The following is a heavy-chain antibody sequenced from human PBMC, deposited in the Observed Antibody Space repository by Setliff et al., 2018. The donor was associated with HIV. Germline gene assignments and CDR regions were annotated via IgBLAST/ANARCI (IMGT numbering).Heavy chain of an antibody. D-gene: IGHD3-3*01. J-gene: IGHJ4*02. CDR3: ARDVMEWFGNYFDN. CDR1: GGSISTYY. V-gene: IGHV4-4*07. Sequence: SETLSLTCTLSGGSISTYYWSWIRQPAGKGLEWIGQIHISGTTNYNPSLKSRVTISIDTSKHQFSLKLTSVTAADTAVYYCARDVMEWFGNYFDNWGQGALVTVSS. CDR2: IHISGTT.